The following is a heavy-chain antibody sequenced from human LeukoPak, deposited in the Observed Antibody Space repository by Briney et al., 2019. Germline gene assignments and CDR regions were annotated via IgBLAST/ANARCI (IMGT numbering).Heavy chain of an antibody. D-gene: IGHD2-15*01. J-gene: IGHJ4*02. V-gene: IGHV4-34*01. CDR3: ARARYCSGGSCYVDY. CDR1: GGSFSGYY. CDR2: INHSGST. Sequence: SETLSLTCAVYGGSFSGYYWSWIRQPPGKGLEWIGEINHSGSTNYNPSLKSRVTISVDTSKNQFSLKLSSVTAADKAVYYYARARYCSGGSCYVDYWGQGTLVTVSS.